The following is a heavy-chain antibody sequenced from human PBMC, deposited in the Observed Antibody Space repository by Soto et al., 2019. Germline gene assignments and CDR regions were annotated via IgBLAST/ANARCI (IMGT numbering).Heavy chain of an antibody. CDR3: ARGDVVATKKTGYYYYYGMDV. V-gene: IGHV3-48*02. J-gene: IGHJ6*02. CDR2: ISSSSSTI. D-gene: IGHD5-12*01. CDR1: GFTFSSYS. Sequence: GGSLRLSCAASGFTFSSYSMNWVRQAPGKGLEWVSYISSSSSTIYYADSVKGRFTISRDNAKNSLYLQMNSLRDGDTAEYYCARGDVVATKKTGYYYYYGMDVWGQGTMVTVSS.